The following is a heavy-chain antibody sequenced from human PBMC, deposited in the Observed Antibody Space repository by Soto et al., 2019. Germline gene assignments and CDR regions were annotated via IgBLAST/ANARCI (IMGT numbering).Heavy chain of an antibody. V-gene: IGHV4-39*01. J-gene: IGHJ6*02. D-gene: IGHD3-16*01. CDR3: ARHNGPLYVGYYYDMDV. CDR2: IYYSGYT. CDR1: GGSISSSSYY. Sequence: PSETLSLTCTVSGGSISSSSYYWGWIRQPPGKGLEWIGSIYYSGYTYYNPSLKSRVTISVDTSKNQFSLKLSSVTAADTAVYYCARHNGPLYVGYYYDMDVWGDGTTVTVS.